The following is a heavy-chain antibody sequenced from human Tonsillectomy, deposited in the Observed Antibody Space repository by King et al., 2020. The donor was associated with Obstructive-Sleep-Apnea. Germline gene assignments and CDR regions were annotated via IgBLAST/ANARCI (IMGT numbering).Heavy chain of an antibody. CDR2: LWYDGSNK. D-gene: IGHD5-18*01. Sequence: VQLVESGGGVVQPGRSLRLSCAAAGFTFSSYVMHWGRLAPGKGLEWVAVLWYDGSNKYYAESGKGRFTSSRDNSKNTLYLQMNSLRAEDTAVYYCARDNQKGYSYGSLDYWGQGTLVTVSS. J-gene: IGHJ4*02. CDR1: GFTFSSYV. V-gene: IGHV3-33*01. CDR3: ARDNQKGYSYGSLDY.